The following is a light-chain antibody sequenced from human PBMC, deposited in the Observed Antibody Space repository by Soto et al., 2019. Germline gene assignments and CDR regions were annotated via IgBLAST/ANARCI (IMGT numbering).Light chain of an antibody. J-gene: IGLJ1*01. CDR3: QSYDSSLSGYV. V-gene: IGLV1-40*01. Sequence: QSVLTQPPSVSGAPGQRVTISCTGSSSNLWAGYDVHWYQQLPGTAPKLLIYGNSNRPSGVPDRFSGSKSGTSASLAITGLQAEDEADYYCQSYDSSLSGYVFGTGTKVTVL. CDR1: SSNLWAGYD. CDR2: GNS.